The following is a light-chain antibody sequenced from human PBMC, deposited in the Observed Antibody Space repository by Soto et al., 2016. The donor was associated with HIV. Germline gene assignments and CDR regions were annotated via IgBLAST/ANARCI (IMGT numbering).Light chain of an antibody. CDR1: QGIKNE. CDR2: SAS. V-gene: IGKV1-6*01. CDR3: LQDYSYPYS. J-gene: IGKJ2*03. Sequence: AIQMTQSPSSLSASVGDRVTITCRASQGIKNELGWYQQKPGEAPKLLIYSASTLGSGVPLRFSGSGSGTDFTLTTSSLQPEDSASYFCLQDYSYPYSFGQGTQVGD.